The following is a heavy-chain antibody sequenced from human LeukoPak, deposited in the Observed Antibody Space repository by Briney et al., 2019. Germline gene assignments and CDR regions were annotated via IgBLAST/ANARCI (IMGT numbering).Heavy chain of an antibody. V-gene: IGHV3-15*01. CDR1: GFTFSNAW. D-gene: IGHD4-17*01. J-gene: IGHJ5*02. CDR2: IKSKSDGCTT. CDR3: TTDIYGDYGLDWFDP. Sequence: PGGSLRLSCAASGFTFSNAWMSWVRQATGKGLEWVGRIKSKSDGCTTDYAAPVQGRFTISRDDSTNTLYLQMNSLKTEHTAVYYCTTDIYGDYGLDWFDPWGQGTLVTVSS.